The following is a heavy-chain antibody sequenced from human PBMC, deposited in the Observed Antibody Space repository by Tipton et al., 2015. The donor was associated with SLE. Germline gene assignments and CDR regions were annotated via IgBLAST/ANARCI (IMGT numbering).Heavy chain of an antibody. CDR2: IYHSGST. J-gene: IGHJ4*02. D-gene: IGHD4-17*01. Sequence: TLSLTCAVSGGSISSGGYSWSWIRQPPGKGLEWIGYIYHSGSTNYNPSLKSRVTISVDTSKNQFSLKLSSVTAADTAVYYCARRKDLGYDYGDYWGQGTLVTVSS. V-gene: IGHV4-30-2*01. CDR3: ARRKDLGYDYGDY. CDR1: GGSISSGGYS.